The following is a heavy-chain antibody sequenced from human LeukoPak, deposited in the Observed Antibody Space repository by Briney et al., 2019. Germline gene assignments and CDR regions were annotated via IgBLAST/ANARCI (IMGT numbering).Heavy chain of an antibody. D-gene: IGHD3-10*01. CDR1: GFTFNDYV. V-gene: IGHV3-23*01. CDR2: ISASSEKT. J-gene: IGHJ6*03. Sequence: PGGSLRLSCAASGFTFNDYVMRWVRQAPGKGLEWVSGISASSEKTYYADSVKGRFTISRDNSKNTVYLQMNSLRAEDTAVYYCAKYSGSGSYYYYYYMDVWGKGTTVTVSS. CDR3: AKYSGSGSYYYYYYMDV.